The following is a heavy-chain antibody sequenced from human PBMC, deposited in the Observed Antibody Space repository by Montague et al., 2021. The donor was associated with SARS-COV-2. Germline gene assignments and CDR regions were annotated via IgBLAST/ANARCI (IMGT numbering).Heavy chain of an antibody. J-gene: IGHJ6*02. V-gene: IGHV4-30-4*08. CDR2: IYSTGDT. CDR3: AREVVNVVVLTDIPKFLFSGLDV. Sequence: TLSLTCTVSGGAINRGDYYWTWIRQPPGKGLEWIGNIYSTGDTSYSPSLKGRVGISLDTSKNQVSLNLRSVAAADTAVYYCAREVVNVVVLTDIPKFLFSGLDVWGQGTPVVVSS. D-gene: IGHD2-21*02. CDR1: GGAINRGDYY.